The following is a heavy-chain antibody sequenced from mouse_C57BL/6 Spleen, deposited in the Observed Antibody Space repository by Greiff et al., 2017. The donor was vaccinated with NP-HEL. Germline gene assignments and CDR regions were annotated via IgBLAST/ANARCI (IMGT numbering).Heavy chain of an antibody. D-gene: IGHD1-1*01. J-gene: IGHJ2*01. CDR3: PRGGLITPVLDLFDS. V-gene: IGHV1-22*01. Sequence: EVQLQQSGPELVKPGASVKMSCKASGYTFTDYNMHWVKQSHGKSLEWIGYINPNNGGTSYNQKFKGKATLTVNKSSSTAYMELRSLTSEDSAVYYCPRGGLITPVLDLFDSWGRGTPLTVSS. CDR2: INPNNGGT. CDR1: GYTFTDYN.